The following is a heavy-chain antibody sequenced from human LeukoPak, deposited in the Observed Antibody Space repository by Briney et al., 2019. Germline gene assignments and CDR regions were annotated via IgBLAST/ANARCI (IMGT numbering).Heavy chain of an antibody. Sequence: GGSLRLSCAASGFTFSNYNFYWVRQAPGKGLEWVSSISSTSSYIYYADSMKGRFTISRDNAKNSLYLQMNSLRAEDTAVYYCARGSGWYIKKFDYWGQGTLVTVSS. CDR2: ISSTSSYI. CDR1: GFTFSNYN. J-gene: IGHJ4*02. D-gene: IGHD6-19*01. V-gene: IGHV3-21*01. CDR3: ARGSGWYIKKFDY.